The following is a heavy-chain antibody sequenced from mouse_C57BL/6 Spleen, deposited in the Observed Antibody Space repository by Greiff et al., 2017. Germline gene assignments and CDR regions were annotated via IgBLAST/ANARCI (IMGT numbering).Heavy chain of an antibody. J-gene: IGHJ4*01. CDR1: GYTFTEYT. Sequence: QVQLKESGAELVKPGASVKLSCKASGYTFTEYTIHWVKQRSGQGLEWIGWFYPGSGSIKYNEKFKDKATLTADKSSSTVYMELSRLTSEDSAVYFCARHEGYYYGYDGYAMDYWGQGTSVTVSS. CDR2: FYPGSGSI. V-gene: IGHV1-62-2*01. CDR3: ARHEGYYYGYDGYAMDY. D-gene: IGHD2-2*01.